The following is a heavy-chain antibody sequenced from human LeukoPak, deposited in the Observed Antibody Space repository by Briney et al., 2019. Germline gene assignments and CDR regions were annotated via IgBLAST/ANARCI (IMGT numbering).Heavy chain of an antibody. CDR2: IRGYKGNI. V-gene: IGHV1-18*01. D-gene: IGHD5-18*01. J-gene: IGHJ6*02. CDR1: GYSFTSYA. Sequence: ASVHVSCKASGYSFTSYAISWVRQAPGQGLAWMGWIRGYKGNIKYAQKVQGRVNMTTDTSKSTAYKELGSLRSDDTGVYHCARGYSHGSDYYYGMDVWGQGTTVSVSS. CDR3: ARGYSHGSDYYYGMDV.